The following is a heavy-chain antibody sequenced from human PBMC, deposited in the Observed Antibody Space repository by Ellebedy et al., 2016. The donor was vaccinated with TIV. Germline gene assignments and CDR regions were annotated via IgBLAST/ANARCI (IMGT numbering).Heavy chain of an antibody. V-gene: IGHV3-7*03. D-gene: IGHD2-8*01. CDR3: ARSRGVSY. CDR1: GFTFSNYW. CDR2: IKQDGSEK. Sequence: PGGSLRLSCAASGFTFSNYWMTWVRQAPGKGPECVANIKQDGSEKYYVDSVKGRFTISRENAKNSLYLKMNSLRAEDTAVYFCARSRGVSYWGQGTLVTVSS. J-gene: IGHJ4*02.